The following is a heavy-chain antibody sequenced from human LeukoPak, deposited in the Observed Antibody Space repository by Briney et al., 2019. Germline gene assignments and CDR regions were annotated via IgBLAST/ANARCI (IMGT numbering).Heavy chain of an antibody. V-gene: IGHV1-46*01. CDR3: ARERGWSRPHRNFDY. D-gene: IGHD6-19*01. J-gene: IGHJ4*02. CDR2: INPSGGST. Sequence: GASVKVSCKASGYTFTSYGISWVRQAPGQGLEWMGIINPSGGSTSYAQKFQGRVTMTRDMSTSTVYMELSSLRSEDTAVYYCARERGWSRPHRNFDYWGQGTLVTVSS. CDR1: GYTFTSYG.